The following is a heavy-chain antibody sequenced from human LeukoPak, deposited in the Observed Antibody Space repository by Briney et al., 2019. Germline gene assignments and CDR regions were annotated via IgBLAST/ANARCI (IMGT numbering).Heavy chain of an antibody. CDR1: GFTFSSYE. CDR3: TREGYCSGGSYSPSYYYYGMDV. J-gene: IGHJ6*02. D-gene: IGHD2-15*01. V-gene: IGHV3-48*03. CDR2: ISSSGNTI. Sequence: GGSLRLSCAASGFTFSSYEMNWVRQAPGKGLEWVSYISSSGNTIYYADSVKGRFTISRDNAKNSLYLQMNSLRADDTAVYYCTREGYCSGGSYSPSYYYYGMDVWGQGTTVTVSS.